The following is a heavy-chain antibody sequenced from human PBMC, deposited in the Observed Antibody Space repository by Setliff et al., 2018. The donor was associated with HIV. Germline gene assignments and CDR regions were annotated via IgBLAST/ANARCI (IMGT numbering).Heavy chain of an antibody. CDR2: ISSSTRYI. Sequence: GGSLRLSCAASGFTFSSYSMNWVRQAPGKGLEWVSCISSSTRYIYYADSVKGRFTISRDNAKNSLYLQMSSLRAEDTAVYYCAREMAATAHPDDPYCQHWGQGTLVTVSS. CDR3: AREMAATAHPDDPYCQH. CDR1: GFTFSSYS. V-gene: IGHV3-21*06. J-gene: IGHJ1*01. D-gene: IGHD6-13*01.